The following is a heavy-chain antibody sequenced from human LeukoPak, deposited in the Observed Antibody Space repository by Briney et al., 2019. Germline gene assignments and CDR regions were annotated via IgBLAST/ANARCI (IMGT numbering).Heavy chain of an antibody. Sequence: GGSLRLSCAASGFTFSSYWMHWVRQAPGKGLVWVSHINSDGSSTSYADSVKGQFTISRDNAKNTLYLQMNSLRAEDTAVYYCARLGVQAGAGTYFDYWGQGTLVTVSS. CDR3: ARLGVQAGAGTYFDY. CDR2: INSDGSST. CDR1: GFTFSSYW. D-gene: IGHD6-13*01. V-gene: IGHV3-74*01. J-gene: IGHJ4*02.